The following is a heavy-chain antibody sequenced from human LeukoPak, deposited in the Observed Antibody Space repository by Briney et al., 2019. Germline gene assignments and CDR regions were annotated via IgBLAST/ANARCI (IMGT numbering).Heavy chain of an antibody. CDR3: AREGTGTIDY. CDR2: TSGSGGST. D-gene: IGHD1-1*01. CDR1: GFTFSSYA. V-gene: IGHV3-23*01. J-gene: IGHJ4*02. Sequence: AGGSLRLSCAASGFTFSSYAMSWVRQAPGKGLEWVSATSGSGGSTYYADSVKGRFTISRDNSKNTLYLQMNSLRAEDTAVYYCAREGTGTIDYWGQGTLVTVSS.